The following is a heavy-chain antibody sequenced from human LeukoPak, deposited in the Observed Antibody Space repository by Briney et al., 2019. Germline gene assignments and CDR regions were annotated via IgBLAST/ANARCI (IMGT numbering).Heavy chain of an antibody. CDR3: ARVRRYDYVWGSYRYKGIDY. V-gene: IGHV4-34*01. D-gene: IGHD3-16*02. CDR2: INHSGST. J-gene: IGHJ4*02. CDR1: GGSFSGYY. Sequence: SETLSLTCAVYGGSFSGYYWSWIRQPPGKGLEWIREINHSGSTNYNPSLKSRVTISVDTSKNQFSLKLSSVTAADTAVYYCARVRRYDYVWGSYRYKGIDYWGQGTLVTVSS.